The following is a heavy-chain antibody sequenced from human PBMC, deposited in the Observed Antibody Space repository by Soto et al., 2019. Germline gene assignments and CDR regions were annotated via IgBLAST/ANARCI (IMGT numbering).Heavy chain of an antibody. V-gene: IGHV4-59*01. CDR1: GGSISSYY. D-gene: IGHD3-3*01. CDR2: IYYSGST. J-gene: IGHJ3*02. Sequence: SETLSLTCTVSGGSISSYYWSWIRQPPGKGLEWIGYIYYSGSTNYNPSLKSRVTISVDTSKNQFSLKLSSVTAADTAVYYCARGISARDFWSGYYGLDAFDIWGQGTMVNVS. CDR3: ARGISARDFWSGYYGLDAFDI.